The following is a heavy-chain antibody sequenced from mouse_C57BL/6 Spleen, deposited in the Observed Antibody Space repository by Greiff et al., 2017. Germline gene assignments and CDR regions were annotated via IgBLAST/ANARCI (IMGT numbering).Heavy chain of an antibody. Sequence: VQLQQSGAELARPGASVKMSCKASGYTFTSYTMHWVKQRPGPGLEWIGYINPSSGYTKYNQKFKDKATLTADKSSSTAYMQLSSLTSEDSAVYYCAGWIDGYYTTYWGQGTTLTVSS. CDR3: AGWIDGYYTTY. D-gene: IGHD2-3*01. V-gene: IGHV1-4*01. CDR1: GYTFTSYT. CDR2: INPSSGYT. J-gene: IGHJ2*01.